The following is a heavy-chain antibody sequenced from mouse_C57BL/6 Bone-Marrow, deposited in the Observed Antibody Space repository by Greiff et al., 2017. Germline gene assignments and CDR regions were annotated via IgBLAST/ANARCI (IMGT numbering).Heavy chain of an antibody. J-gene: IGHJ4*01. Sequence: QVQLQQPGAELVKPGASVKLSCKASGYSFTNYWMHWVKQRPGQGLEWIGMIHPNGGSPEYNEKFKSEATLSVDKSSRTAYRELSSLTSEDSAVYYCARSDDYGNYTRCYWGQGNSVTVSS. D-gene: IGHD1-2*01. CDR3: ARSDDYGNYTRCY. V-gene: IGHV1-64*01. CDR2: IHPNGGSP. CDR1: GYSFTNYW.